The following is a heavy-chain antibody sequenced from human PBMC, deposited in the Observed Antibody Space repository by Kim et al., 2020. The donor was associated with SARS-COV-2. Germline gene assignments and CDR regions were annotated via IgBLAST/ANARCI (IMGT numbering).Heavy chain of an antibody. CDR3: ARIYFDDGSGYRHFDY. D-gene: IGHD3-22*01. V-gene: IGHV3-7*01. Sequence: GGSLRLSCSASGFTFSNYWMSWVRQAPGKGLEWVAHIKQDGSEKFYVDSVKGRFTISRDNAKNSLYLQMNSLRAEDTAVYSCARIYFDDGSGYRHFDYWG. J-gene: IGHJ4*01. CDR2: IKQDGSEK. CDR1: GFTFSNYW.